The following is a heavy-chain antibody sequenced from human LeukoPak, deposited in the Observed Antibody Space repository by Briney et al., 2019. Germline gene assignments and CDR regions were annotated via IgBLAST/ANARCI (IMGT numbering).Heavy chain of an antibody. Sequence: GGSLRLSCAASGFTFSSHAMSWVRQAPGKGLEWVSAISGSGGSTYYADSVKGRFTISRDNSKNTLYLQMNSLRAEDTAVYYCAKLAGDCSSSSCYRYYFDYWGQGTLVTVSS. D-gene: IGHD2-2*01. CDR3: AKLAGDCSSSSCYRYYFDY. CDR2: ISGSGGST. V-gene: IGHV3-23*01. CDR1: GFTFSSHA. J-gene: IGHJ4*02.